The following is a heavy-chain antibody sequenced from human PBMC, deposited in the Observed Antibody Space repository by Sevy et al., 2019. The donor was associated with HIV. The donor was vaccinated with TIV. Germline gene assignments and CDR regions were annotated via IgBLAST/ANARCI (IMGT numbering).Heavy chain of an antibody. J-gene: IGHJ5*01. CDR2: ISSGSSYI. Sequence: GGSLRLSCAASGFTFSYYNMNWVRQAPGKGLEWVSSISSGSSYIHYAESVKGRFIISRDNAKNSLFLQMNSLRAEDTAVYHCAKDRIYYDSRGHDSWSPGTLVTVSS. CDR3: AKDRIYYDSRGHDS. D-gene: IGHD3-22*01. V-gene: IGHV3-21*01. CDR1: GFTFSYYN.